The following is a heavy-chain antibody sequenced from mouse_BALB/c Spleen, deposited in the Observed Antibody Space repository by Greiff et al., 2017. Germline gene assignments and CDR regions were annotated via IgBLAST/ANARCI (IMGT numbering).Heavy chain of an antibody. CDR1: GYAFSSYW. CDR2: IYPGDGDT. V-gene: IGHV1-80*01. J-gene: IGHJ3*01. Sequence: VQLQQSGAELVRPGSSVKISCKASGYAFSSYWMNWVKQRPGQGLEWIGQIYPGDGDTNYNGKFKCKATLTADKSSSTAYMQLSSLTSEDSAVYFCARGRTLAYWGQGTLVTVSA. CDR3: ARGRTLAY.